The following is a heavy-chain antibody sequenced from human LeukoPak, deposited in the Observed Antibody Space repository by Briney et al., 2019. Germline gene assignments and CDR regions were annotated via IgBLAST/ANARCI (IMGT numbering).Heavy chain of an antibody. CDR1: GESFKAYY. Sequence: PSETLSLTCASYGESFKAYYWNWIPQSPGKGLEWIGEINHSGSTKYNPALKSRVTISVDASMSQFSLTLTSVTAADSAVYYCASSGIAVTGPAYYFHYWGQGTLVTVPS. CDR2: INHSGST. V-gene: IGHV4-34*01. CDR3: ASSGIAVTGPAYYFHY. J-gene: IGHJ4*02. D-gene: IGHD6-19*01.